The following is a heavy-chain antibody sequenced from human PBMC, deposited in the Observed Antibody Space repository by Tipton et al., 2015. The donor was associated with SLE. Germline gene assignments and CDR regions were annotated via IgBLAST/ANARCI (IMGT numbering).Heavy chain of an antibody. J-gene: IGHJ6*04. Sequence: SLRLSCAASGFTFSSYAMSWVRQAPGKGLEWVSVIYSGGTTYYADPVKGRFTISRDSSENTLHLQMNSLRAEDTAVYYCARDRIIMYRGALGVWGKGTTVTVSS. CDR3: ARDRIIMYRGALGV. D-gene: IGHD3-10*01. CDR1: GFTFSSYA. V-gene: IGHV3-66*02. CDR2: IYSGGTT.